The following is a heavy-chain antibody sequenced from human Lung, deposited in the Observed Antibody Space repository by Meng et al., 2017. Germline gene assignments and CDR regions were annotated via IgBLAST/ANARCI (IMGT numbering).Heavy chain of an antibody. J-gene: IGHJ4*02. CDR1: GGSFSDYY. CDR3: ARGPTTMAHDFDY. Sequence: QGRHKQWAAGLLKPSETLLLTCVVSGGSFSDYYWSWIRQPPGKGLEWIGEINHSGSTNYNPSLESRATISVDTSQNNLSLKLSSVTAADSAVYYCARGPTTMAHDFDYWGQGTLVTVSS. V-gene: IGHV4-34*01. D-gene: IGHD4-11*01. CDR2: INHSGST.